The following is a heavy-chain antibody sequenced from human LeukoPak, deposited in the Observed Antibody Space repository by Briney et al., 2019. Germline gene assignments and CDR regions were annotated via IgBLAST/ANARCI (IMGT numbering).Heavy chain of an antibody. D-gene: IGHD1-7*01. CDR1: GYTFTGYY. CDR2: INPNSGGT. Sequence: ASVKVSCKASGYTFTGYYMHWVRQAPGQGLEWMGWINPNSGGTNYAQKFQGRVTMTRDTSISTAYMELSRLRSDDTAVYYCARDKKATGTTSDYWGQGTLVTVSS. V-gene: IGHV1-2*02. CDR3: ARDKKATGTTSDY. J-gene: IGHJ4*02.